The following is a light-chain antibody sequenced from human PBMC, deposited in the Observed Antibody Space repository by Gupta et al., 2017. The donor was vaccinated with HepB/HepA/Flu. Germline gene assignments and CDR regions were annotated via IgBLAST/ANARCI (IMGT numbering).Light chain of an antibody. V-gene: IGKV3-20*01. J-gene: IGKJ3*01. CDR2: GAS. CDR1: QSVSSFY. CDR3: QQYGSSPRFT. Sequence: EIVLTQSPGTLSLSPGERATLSCRASQSVSSFYLAWYQQKPGQAPRLLIYGASSRATSIPDRFSGSGSGTDFTLTISRLEPEDFAVYYCQQYGSSPRFTFGPGTKVDIK.